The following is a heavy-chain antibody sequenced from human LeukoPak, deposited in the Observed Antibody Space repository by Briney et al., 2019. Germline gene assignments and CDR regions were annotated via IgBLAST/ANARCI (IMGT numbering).Heavy chain of an antibody. J-gene: IGHJ6*02. CDR3: ARRHDFYYYYGMDV. CDR2: ISPDGSSA. V-gene: IGHV3-74*01. CDR1: GFTFSSYW. D-gene: IGHD2-21*02. Sequence: GGSLRLSCGVSGFTFSSYWMHWVRQAPGKGLVWVSRISPDGSSALYADSVKGRFTISRDNAKNTLYLQMNSLRAEDTAVYYCARRHDFYYYYGMDVWGQGTTVTVSS.